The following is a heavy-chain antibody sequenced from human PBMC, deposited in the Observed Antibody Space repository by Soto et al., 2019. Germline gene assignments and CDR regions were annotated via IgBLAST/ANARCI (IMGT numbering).Heavy chain of an antibody. CDR2: ISSSCSNI. Sequence: GGTLSLFYKASGVTCSSYEMNCIRQALGKGLEWVSYISSSCSNIYYAVSVKGRFIISRDNAKNLLYLQMKSLRAEDTAGYYCARDIPVIRSWIYGETLGYCLDYGRDGWGQGTTGTIFS. CDR3: ARDIPVIRSWIYGETLGYCLDYGRDG. CDR1: GVTCSSYE. D-gene: IGHD4-17*01. V-gene: IGHV3-48*03. J-gene: IGHJ6*02.